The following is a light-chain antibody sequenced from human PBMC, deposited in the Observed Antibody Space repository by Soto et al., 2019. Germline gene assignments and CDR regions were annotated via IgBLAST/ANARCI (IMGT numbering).Light chain of an antibody. Sequence: EIVLTQSPGTLSLSPGERATLSCRASQSVSSSYLAWYQQKPGQAPRPLLYGASSRATGIPDRFSGSGSGTDFALTVSRVQPAEYAVYYCQEDGTFGQGTKVESK. CDR1: QSVSSSY. J-gene: IGKJ1*01. V-gene: IGKV3-20*01. CDR2: GAS. CDR3: QEDGT.